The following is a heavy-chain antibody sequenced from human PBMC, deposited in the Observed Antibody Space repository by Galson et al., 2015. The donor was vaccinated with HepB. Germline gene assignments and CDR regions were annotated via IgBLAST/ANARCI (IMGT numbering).Heavy chain of an antibody. CDR3: RRYDSSGYPL. J-gene: IGHJ4*02. D-gene: IGHD3-22*01. Sequence: TLSLTCTVSGGSISSSSYYWGWIRQPPGKGLEWIGSIYYSGSTYYNPSLKSRVTISVDTSKNQFSLKLSSVTAADTAVYYCRRYDSSGYPLGGQGTLVTVSS. CDR1: GGSISSSSYY. CDR2: IYYSGST. V-gene: IGHV4-39*01.